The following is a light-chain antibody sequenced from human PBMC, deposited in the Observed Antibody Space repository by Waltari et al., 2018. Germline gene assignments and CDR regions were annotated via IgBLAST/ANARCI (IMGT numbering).Light chain of an antibody. V-gene: IGLV1-51*02. CDR1: TPNIGNNY. J-gene: IGLJ2*01. CDR3: GTWDNTLSAV. CDR2: GND. Sequence: QSVLTQPPSVSAAPGQKVTISCSGSTPNIGNNYVSWYQQFPVAAPKVLIYGNDKRATGIPDRFSGSKSGTSATLDITGLQTGDEADCYCGTWDNTLSAVFGGGTKVTVL.